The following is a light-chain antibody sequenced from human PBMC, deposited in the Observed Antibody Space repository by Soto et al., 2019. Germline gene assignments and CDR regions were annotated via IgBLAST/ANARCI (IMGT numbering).Light chain of an antibody. J-gene: IGKJ1*01. CDR1: QSIGYW. CDR2: AAS. Sequence: DIQMTQSPSTLSASVGDRVTITCRASQSIGYWLAWYQQKPGKAPNLLIYAASSLGTGVPSRFSGSGSGTEFTLSISSLQPDDSASYYCQQYNSYSKTFGQGTKVEIK. V-gene: IGKV1-5*01. CDR3: QQYNSYSKT.